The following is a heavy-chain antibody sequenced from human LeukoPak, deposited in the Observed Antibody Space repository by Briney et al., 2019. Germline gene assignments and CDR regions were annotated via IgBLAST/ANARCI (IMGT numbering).Heavy chain of an antibody. CDR1: GGSISSYY. CDR3: AREGSDCSSTSCLNNYYMDV. V-gene: IGHV4-4*07. CDR2: IYTSGST. D-gene: IGHD2-2*01. J-gene: IGHJ6*03. Sequence: SETLSLTCTVSGGSISSYYWSWIRQPAGKGLEWIGRIYTSGSTNYNPSLKSRVTMSVDTSKNQFSLKLSSVTAADTAVYYCAREGSDCSSTSCLNNYYMDVWGKGTTVTISS.